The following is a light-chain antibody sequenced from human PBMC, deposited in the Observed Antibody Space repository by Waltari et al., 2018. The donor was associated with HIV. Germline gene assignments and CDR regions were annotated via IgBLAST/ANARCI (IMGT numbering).Light chain of an antibody. CDR2: GVT. Sequence: QSALTQPAAVSGSPGQSVTISCTGGNTDIGAFDLVSWYQQRSGEAPQLIIFGVTSRPSGVPSRFSGFKSGHTASLTISGLHDGDEAYYFCSSYSTLKTILFGGGTKLTV. V-gene: IGLV2-14*03. CDR1: NTDIGAFDL. J-gene: IGLJ3*02. CDR3: SSYSTLKTIL.